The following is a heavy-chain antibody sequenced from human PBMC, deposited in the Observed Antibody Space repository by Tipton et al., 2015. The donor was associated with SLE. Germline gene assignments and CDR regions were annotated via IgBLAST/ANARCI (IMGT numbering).Heavy chain of an antibody. CDR1: GDSISSGTYY. Sequence: TLSLTCAVSGDSISSGTYYWNWIRQPAGKALEWIGRIHTSGSTVYNPSLKSRVTISVDTSKNQFSLKLNSVTAADTAVYYCARADGATGLDYWGQGTLVTVSS. CDR2: IHTSGST. D-gene: IGHD5-12*01. CDR3: ARADGATGLDY. J-gene: IGHJ4*02. V-gene: IGHV4-61*02.